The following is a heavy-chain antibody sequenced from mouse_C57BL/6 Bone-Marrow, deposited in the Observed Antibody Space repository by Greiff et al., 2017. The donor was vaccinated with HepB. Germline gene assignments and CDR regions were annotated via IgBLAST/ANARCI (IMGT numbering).Heavy chain of an antibody. CDR3: ASRVYYGNYADWDFDD. Sequence: EVQLMESGAGLVQPGGSLKLSCAASGFTFSDYYMYWVRQTPEQRLEWVADISNGGGSTDYPDTVKGRFTITRDNAKNTLYLQMSRLKSEDTAMYYCASRVYYGNYADWDFDDWGTGTTVTVSA. CDR1: GFTFSDYY. J-gene: IGHJ1*03. D-gene: IGHD2-1*01. V-gene: IGHV5-12*01. CDR2: ISNGGGST.